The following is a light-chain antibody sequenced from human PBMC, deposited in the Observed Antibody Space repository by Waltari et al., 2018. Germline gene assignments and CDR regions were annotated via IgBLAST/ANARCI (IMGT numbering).Light chain of an antibody. V-gene: IGLV2-14*01. Sequence: QSALTQPASVSGSPGQSITIPCTGPRSDVGGHTYGPWYQLHPDKAPKLIIYEVTYRPSGVSNRFSGSKSGNTASLTLSGLQAEDEADYYCSSYTTGSTYVIFGGGTKLTVL. CDR1: RSDVGGHTY. J-gene: IGLJ2*01. CDR3: SSYTTGSTYVI. CDR2: EVT.